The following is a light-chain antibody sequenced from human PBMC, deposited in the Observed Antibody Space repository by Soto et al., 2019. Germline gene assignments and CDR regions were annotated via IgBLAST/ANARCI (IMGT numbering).Light chain of an antibody. CDR2: GAS. Sequence: EIVMTQSPATLSASPGERATLSGRASQSVSSYLVWDQQKSGQAPRLLIYGASTRATGMPARFSGSGSGTEFALTISSLQSGDFAVYYCQQHRDWPLTFGQGSKVVVK. CDR1: QSVSSY. V-gene: IGKV3-15*01. J-gene: IGKJ1*01. CDR3: QQHRDWPLT.